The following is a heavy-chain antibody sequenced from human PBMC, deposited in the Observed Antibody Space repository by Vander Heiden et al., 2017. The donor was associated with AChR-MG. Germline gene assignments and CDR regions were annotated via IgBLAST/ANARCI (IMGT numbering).Heavy chain of an antibody. J-gene: IGHJ4*02. CDR2: ISGSGGST. D-gene: IGHD1-1*01. V-gene: IGHV3-23*01. CDR1: GFTFSSYA. Sequence: EVQLLESGGGLVQPGGSLRLSCAASGFTFSSYAMIWVRQAPGKGLEWVSAISGSGGSTFYADSVKGLFTISRDNSKNTLYLQMNSLRAEDTAVYYCAKELVGGTTISRFDYWGQGTLVTVSS. CDR3: AKELVGGTTISRFDY.